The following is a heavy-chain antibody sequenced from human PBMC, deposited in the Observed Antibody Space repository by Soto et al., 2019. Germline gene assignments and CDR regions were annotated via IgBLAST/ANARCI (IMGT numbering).Heavy chain of an antibody. Sequence: QVQLQESGPGLVKPSQTLSLTCTVSGGSISSGDYYWNWIRQHPGKGLEWVGYIYFSGTTYYNSSLKSRVTISVDTSKNQLSLKLSSMTAADTAVYYCATVGNWNDALFNYWGQGTLVTVSS. D-gene: IGHD1-20*01. CDR2: IYFSGTT. J-gene: IGHJ4*02. V-gene: IGHV4-31*03. CDR3: ATVGNWNDALFNY. CDR1: GGSISSGDYY.